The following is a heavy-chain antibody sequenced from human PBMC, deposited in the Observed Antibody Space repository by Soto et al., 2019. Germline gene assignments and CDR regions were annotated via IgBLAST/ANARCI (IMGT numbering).Heavy chain of an antibody. CDR1: GGSMISYY. Sequence: SETLSLTCTVSGGSMISYYWSWIRQPPGKGLEWIGNMYHNGSTYYNPSLKSRVTISIDRSKNQFSLKLSSVTAADTAVYYCARVPDYWGQGILVTVSS. D-gene: IGHD2-2*01. V-gene: IGHV4-59*12. J-gene: IGHJ4*02. CDR2: MYHNGST. CDR3: ARVPDY.